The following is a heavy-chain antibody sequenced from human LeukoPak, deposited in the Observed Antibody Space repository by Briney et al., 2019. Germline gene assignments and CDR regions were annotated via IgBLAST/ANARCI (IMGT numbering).Heavy chain of an antibody. CDR2: ISYDGSNK. V-gene: IGHV3-30*04. D-gene: IGHD6-13*01. CDR1: GFTFSSYA. J-gene: IGHJ4*02. Sequence: GGSPRLSCAASGFTFSSYAMHWVRQAPGKGLEWVAVISYDGSNKYYADSVKGRFTISRDNSKNTLYLQMNSLRAEDTAVYYCARDIAAAGIPFDYWGQGTLVTVSS. CDR3: ARDIAAAGIPFDY.